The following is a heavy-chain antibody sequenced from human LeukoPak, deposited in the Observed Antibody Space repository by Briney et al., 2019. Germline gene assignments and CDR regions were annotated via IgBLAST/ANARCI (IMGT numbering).Heavy chain of an antibody. Sequence: ASVKVSCKASGYTFTGYYMHWVRQAPGQGLEWMGWINPNSGGTNYAQKFQGRVTMTRATSISTAYMELSRLRSDDAAVYYCARDQAWGAFDIWGQGTMVTVSS. CDR2: INPNSGGT. CDR1: GYTFTGYY. D-gene: IGHD7-27*01. J-gene: IGHJ3*02. V-gene: IGHV1-2*02. CDR3: ARDQAWGAFDI.